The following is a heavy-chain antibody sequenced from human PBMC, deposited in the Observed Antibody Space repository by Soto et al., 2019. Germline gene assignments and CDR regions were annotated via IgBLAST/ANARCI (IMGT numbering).Heavy chain of an antibody. J-gene: IGHJ4*02. CDR1: GFPFDDYG. D-gene: IGHD4-17*01. Sequence: PGGSLRLSCAPFGFPFDDYGMSWVRQAPGKGLEWVSGINRDGGSTGYADSVKGRFTISRDNAKNSLYLQMNSLRAEDTAFYYCARAPGYYVDFFDYWGKGTLVTVAS. V-gene: IGHV3-20*04. CDR3: ARAPGYYVDFFDY. CDR2: INRDGGST.